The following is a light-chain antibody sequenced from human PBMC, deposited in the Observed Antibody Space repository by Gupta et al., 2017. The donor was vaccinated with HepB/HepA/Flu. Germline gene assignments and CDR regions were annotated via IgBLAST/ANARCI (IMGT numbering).Light chain of an antibody. Sequence: DIQMAQSPSSLSASVGDRVNLTCRASRTISTYLNWYQQKPGTAPKLLIYATSKLQSGVPSRFSGSGSGTDFTLTIMRLQPEDFATYFCQQSYTSPQSFGQGTKMEIK. CDR2: ATS. CDR1: RTISTY. J-gene: IGKJ2*01. CDR3: QQSYTSPQS. V-gene: IGKV1-39*01.